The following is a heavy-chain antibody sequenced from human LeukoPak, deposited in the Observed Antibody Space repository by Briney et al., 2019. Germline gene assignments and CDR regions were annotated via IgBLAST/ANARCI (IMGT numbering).Heavy chain of an antibody. V-gene: IGHV3-30-3*01. Sequence: GRSLRLSCAASGFTFSSYAMHWVRQAPGKGLEWVAVISYDGSNKYYADSVKGRFTISRDNSKNTLYLQMNSLRAEDTAVYYCARGAGYDILTGYSLDAFDIWGQGTMVTVSS. J-gene: IGHJ3*02. CDR2: ISYDGSNK. D-gene: IGHD3-9*01. CDR1: GFTFSSYA. CDR3: ARGAGYDILTGYSLDAFDI.